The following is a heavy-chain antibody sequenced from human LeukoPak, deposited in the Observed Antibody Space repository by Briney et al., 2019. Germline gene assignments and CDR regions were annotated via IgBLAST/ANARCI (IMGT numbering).Heavy chain of an antibody. CDR2: ISSSSSYI. J-gene: IGHJ4*02. CDR3: ARSSEVFDY. CDR1: GFTFSSYR. V-gene: IGHV3-21*01. Sequence: PGGSLRLSCATSGFTFSSYRVNWVRQAQGKGLEWVSSISSSSSYIYYADAVKGRFTISRDNAKNSLYLQMNSLRAEDTAVYYCARSSEVFDYWGQGTLVTVSS.